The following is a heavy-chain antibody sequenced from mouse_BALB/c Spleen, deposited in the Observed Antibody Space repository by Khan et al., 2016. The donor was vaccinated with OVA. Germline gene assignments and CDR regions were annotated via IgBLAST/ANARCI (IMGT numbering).Heavy chain of an antibody. D-gene: IGHD2-14*01. CDR2: IWGGGGT. Sequence: QVQLKESGPGLVAPSQSLSITCTVSGFSLSRYNIHWVRQPPGKGLELLGMIWGGGGTDYNSTLKSRLSISKDNSKSQVFLKMNSLQTDDTAMYYCARAYYGYDGYYAMDYWGQGTSVTVSS. V-gene: IGHV2-6-4*01. CDR3: ARAYYGYDGYYAMDY. J-gene: IGHJ4*01. CDR1: GFSLSRYN.